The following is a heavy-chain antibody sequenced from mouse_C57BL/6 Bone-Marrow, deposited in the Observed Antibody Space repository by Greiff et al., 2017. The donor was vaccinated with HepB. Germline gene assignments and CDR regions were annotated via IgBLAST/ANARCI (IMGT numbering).Heavy chain of an antibody. J-gene: IGHJ2*01. CDR3: AITPFDY. Sequence: VQLQQSVAELVRPGASVKLSCTASGFNIKNTYMHWVKQRPGQGLEWIGRIHPSDSDTNYNQKFKGKATLTVDKSSSTAYMQLSSLTSEDCAVYYCAITPFDYWGQGTTLTVSS. V-gene: IGHV1-74*01. CDR2: IHPSDSDT. CDR1: GFNIKNTY.